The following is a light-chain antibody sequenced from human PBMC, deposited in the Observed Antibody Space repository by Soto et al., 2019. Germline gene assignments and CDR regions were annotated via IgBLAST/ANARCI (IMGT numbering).Light chain of an antibody. CDR1: SGDVGAYNF. Sequence: QSALTQPPSASGSPGQSVTISCTGTSGDVGAYNFVSWYHQHPGKAPKLIISEVTKRPSGVPDRFSGSKSGNTASLTVSGLQAEDEAAYYCSSYAGNYVVFGGGTKLTVL. V-gene: IGLV2-8*01. CDR3: SSYAGNYVV. CDR2: EVT. J-gene: IGLJ2*01.